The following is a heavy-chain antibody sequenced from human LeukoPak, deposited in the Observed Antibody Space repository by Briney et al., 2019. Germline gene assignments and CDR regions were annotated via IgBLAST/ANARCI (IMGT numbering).Heavy chain of an antibody. CDR1: EFIFSDHY. CDR3: ARAHALDYIY. Sequence: GGSLRLSCAASEFIFSDHYMSWIRQAPGEGLEWVSYISSGGSTKYYADPVKGRFTISRDNAKNSLYLQMNSLRAEDTAVYYCARAHALDYIYWGQGTLVTVSS. CDR2: ISSGGSTK. D-gene: IGHD3/OR15-3a*01. V-gene: IGHV3-11*01. J-gene: IGHJ4*02.